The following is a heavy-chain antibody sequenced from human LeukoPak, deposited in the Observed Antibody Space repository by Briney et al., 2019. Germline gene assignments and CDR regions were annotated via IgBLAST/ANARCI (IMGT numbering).Heavy chain of an antibody. CDR3: AKDHTPYYYDSSYYFDY. D-gene: IGHD3-22*01. CDR2: ISGSGGST. V-gene: IGHV3-23*01. Sequence: PGGSLRLSCAASGFTFSSYAMSWVRQAPGKGLEWVSAISGSGGSTYYADSVKGRFTISRDNSKNTLYLQMNSLRAEDTAVYYCAKDHTPYYYDSSYYFDYWGQGTLVTVSS. J-gene: IGHJ4*02. CDR1: GFTFSSYA.